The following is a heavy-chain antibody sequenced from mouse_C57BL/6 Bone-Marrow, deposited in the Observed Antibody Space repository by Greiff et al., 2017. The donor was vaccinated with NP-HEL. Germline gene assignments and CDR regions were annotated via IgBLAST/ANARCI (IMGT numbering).Heavy chain of an antibody. CDR1: GFTFSSYG. V-gene: IGHV5-6*01. Sequence: EVQRVESGGDLVKPGGSLKLSCAASGFTFSSYGMSWVRQTPDKRLEWVATISSGGSYTYYPDSVKGRFTISRDNAKNTLYLQMSSLKSEDTAMYYCARPNYAMDYWGQGTSVTVSS. CDR3: ARPNYAMDY. CDR2: ISSGGSYT. J-gene: IGHJ4*01.